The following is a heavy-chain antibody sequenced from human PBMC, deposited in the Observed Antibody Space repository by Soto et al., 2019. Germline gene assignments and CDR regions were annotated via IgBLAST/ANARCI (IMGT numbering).Heavy chain of an antibody. V-gene: IGHV4-39*01. CDR1: GGSISSSSYY. CDR3: ASKGSSSWYHNWFDP. Sequence: QLQLQESGPGLVKPSETLSLTCTVSGGSISSSSYYWGWIRQPPGKGLEWIGSIYYSGRTYYHPSLKSRLTIAVETSRIQFSLPLSSMTAADRAVYYCASKGSSSWYHNWFDPWCQGTLVTVSS. J-gene: IGHJ5*02. CDR2: IYYSGRT. D-gene: IGHD6-13*01.